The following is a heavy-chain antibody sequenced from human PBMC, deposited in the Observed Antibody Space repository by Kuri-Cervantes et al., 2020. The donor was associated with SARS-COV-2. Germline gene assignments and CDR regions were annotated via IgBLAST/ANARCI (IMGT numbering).Heavy chain of an antibody. CDR3: AREGFLEWLPFDY. CDR1: KFSFSNYW. D-gene: IGHD3-3*01. CDR2: IKQDGSEK. V-gene: IGHV3-7*01. Sequence: GESLKISCAASKFSFSNYWMSWVRQAPGKGLEWVANIKQDGSEKYYVDSVKGRFTISRDNAKNSLYLQMNSLRAEDTAVYYCAREGFLEWLPFDYWGQGTLVTVSS. J-gene: IGHJ4*02.